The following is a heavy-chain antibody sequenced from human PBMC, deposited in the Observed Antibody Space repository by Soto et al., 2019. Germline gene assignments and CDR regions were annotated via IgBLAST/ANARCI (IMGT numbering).Heavy chain of an antibody. CDR1: GSTFSNYG. CDR2: IWYDGSNK. CDR3: VTDGGSHGPSYFDS. Sequence: VQLVESGGGVVQPGRSLRLSCVASGSTFSNYGMHWVRQAPGKGPEWVAVIWYDGSNKDYGESVKGRFTISRDNSKNTLYLDLNSLRSEDTAVYYCVTDGGSHGPSYFDSWGQGSLVIVSS. V-gene: IGHV3-33*01. J-gene: IGHJ4*02. D-gene: IGHD3-16*01.